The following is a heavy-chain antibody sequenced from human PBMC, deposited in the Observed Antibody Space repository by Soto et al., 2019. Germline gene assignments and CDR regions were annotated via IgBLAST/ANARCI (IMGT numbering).Heavy chain of an antibody. CDR3: ARVEVPGSYYNRFFDY. V-gene: IGHV3-74*01. J-gene: IGHJ4*02. CDR2: INSDGSST. Sequence: EVQLVESGGGLVQPGGSLRLSCAASGFTFSSYWMHWVRQAPGKGLVWVSRINSDGSSTSYADSVKGRFTISRDNAKNTRYLQMNSLRAEDTAVYYCARVEVPGSYYNRFFDYWGQGTLVTVSS. D-gene: IGHD3-10*01. CDR1: GFTFSSYW.